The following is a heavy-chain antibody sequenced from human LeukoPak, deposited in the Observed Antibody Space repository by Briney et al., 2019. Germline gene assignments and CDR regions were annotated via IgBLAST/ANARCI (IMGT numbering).Heavy chain of an antibody. CDR1: GFTFSNYA. J-gene: IGHJ4*02. V-gene: IGHV3-23*01. Sequence: GGSLRLSCAASGFTFSNYAMNWVRQAPGKGLEWVSTIGSSGGSTYYADSVKGRFTISRNNSKNTLYLQMNSLRAEDTAVYYCAKVFRDGYNYPFDYWGQGTLVTVSS. CDR3: AKVFRDGYNYPFDY. D-gene: IGHD5-24*01. CDR2: IGSSGGST.